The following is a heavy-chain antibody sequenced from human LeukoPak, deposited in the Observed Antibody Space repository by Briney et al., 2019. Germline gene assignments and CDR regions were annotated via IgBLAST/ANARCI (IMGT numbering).Heavy chain of an antibody. D-gene: IGHD3-22*01. V-gene: IGHV1-46*01. CDR1: GYTFTSYY. Sequence: GASVKVSCKASGYTFTSYYIHWVRQAPGQGLEWMGIINPSGGSTSYAQKFQGRVTMTRDTSTSTVYMELSSLRSEDTAVYYCARDASSGYAFDIWGQGTMVTVSS. CDR3: ARDASSGYAFDI. CDR2: INPSGGST. J-gene: IGHJ3*02.